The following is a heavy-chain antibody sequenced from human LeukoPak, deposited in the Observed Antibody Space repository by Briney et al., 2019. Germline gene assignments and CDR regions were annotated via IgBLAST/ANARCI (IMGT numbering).Heavy chain of an antibody. V-gene: IGHV3-7*01. D-gene: IGHD6-13*01. CDR1: GFTFSNYW. CDR2: IKQDGSEK. Sequence: PGGSLRLSCVASGFTFSNYWMSWVRQAPGKGLEWVANIKQDGSEKYYVDSVKGRFTISRDNAKNSLYLQMSSLRAEDTAVYYCARGYSSSWYHFDYWGQGTLVTVSS. CDR3: ARGYSSSWYHFDY. J-gene: IGHJ4*02.